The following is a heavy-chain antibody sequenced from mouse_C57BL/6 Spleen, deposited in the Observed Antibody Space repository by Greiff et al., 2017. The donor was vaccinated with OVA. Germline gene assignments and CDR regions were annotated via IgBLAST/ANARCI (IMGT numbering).Heavy chain of an antibody. D-gene: IGHD2-5*01. V-gene: IGHV2-2*01. CDR1: GFSLTSYG. CDR2: IWSGGST. J-gene: IGHJ3*01. Sequence: VQLQESGPGLVQPSQSLSITCTVSGFSLTSYGVHWVRQSPGKGLEWLGVIWSGGSTDYNAAFISRLSISKDNSKSQVFFKMNSLQADDTAIYYCARGSNYEGFAYWGQGTLVTVSA. CDR3: ARGSNYEGFAY.